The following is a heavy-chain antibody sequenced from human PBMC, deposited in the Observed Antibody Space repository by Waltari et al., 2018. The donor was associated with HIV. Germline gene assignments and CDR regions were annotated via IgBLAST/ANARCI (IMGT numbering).Heavy chain of an antibody. CDR3: ARGFGGFNYGMYHFFGLDV. CDR2: VDHSGAS. CDR1: GGSFNDYY. J-gene: IGHJ6*02. D-gene: IGHD3-16*01. Sequence: QVQLQQWGAGLLKPSETLSLTCAVYGGSFNDYYWSWIRQSPEKGLEWVGEVDHSGASNYNPSLKSRVTLSIDTTKKQFSLRLTSVTAADTAVYYCARGFGGFNYGMYHFFGLDVWGQGTAVTVSS. V-gene: IGHV4-34*02.